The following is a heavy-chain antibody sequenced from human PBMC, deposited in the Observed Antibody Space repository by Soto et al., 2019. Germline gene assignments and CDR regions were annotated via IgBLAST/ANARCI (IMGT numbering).Heavy chain of an antibody. J-gene: IGHJ3*02. Sequence: SETLSLTCTVSGGSINSYYWTWIRQPPGKGLEWVGYVYYTGSTSYNPSLRGRATISLDRSKNQFSLKLTSVTIADTAIYYCTRSSTGYAFDIWGQGTMVTV. CDR1: GGSINSYY. V-gene: IGHV4-59*01. CDR2: VYYTGST. D-gene: IGHD2-8*02. CDR3: TRSSTGYAFDI.